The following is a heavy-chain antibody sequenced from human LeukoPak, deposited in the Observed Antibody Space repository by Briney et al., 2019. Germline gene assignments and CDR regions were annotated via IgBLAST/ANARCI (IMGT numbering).Heavy chain of an antibody. Sequence: SETLSLTCTVSGDSVTTYYWSWIRQPPGKGLEWLGYVYYSGSATYNPSLKSRVTISVDTSKNQFSLRLSSVTAADAAVYYCARDGSNWSNDYYHGVDVWGQGTTVTVSS. J-gene: IGHJ6*02. V-gene: IGHV4-59*02. CDR3: ARDGSNWSNDYYHGVDV. D-gene: IGHD4-11*01. CDR1: GDSVTTYY. CDR2: VYYSGSA.